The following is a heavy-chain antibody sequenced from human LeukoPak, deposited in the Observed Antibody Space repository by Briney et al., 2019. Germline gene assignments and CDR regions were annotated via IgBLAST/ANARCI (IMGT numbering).Heavy chain of an antibody. J-gene: IGHJ4*02. D-gene: IGHD2-8*01. V-gene: IGHV4-38-2*02. CDR3: ASGLYCTNGVCYTGMVLS. CDR1: GYSISSGYY. Sequence: PSETLSLTCTVSGYSISSGYYWGWIRQPPGKGLEWIGSIYHSGSTYYNPSLKSRVTISEDTSKNQFSLKLSSVTAADTAVYYCASGLYCTNGVCYTGMVLSWGQGTLVTVSS. CDR2: IYHSGST.